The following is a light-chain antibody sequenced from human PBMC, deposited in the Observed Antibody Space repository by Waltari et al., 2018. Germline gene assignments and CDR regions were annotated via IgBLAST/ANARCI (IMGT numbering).Light chain of an antibody. J-gene: IGLJ2*01. CDR1: SSDIGGYKF. V-gene: IGLV2-8*01. Sequence: QSALTQPPSASGSPGQSVTISCTGTSSDIGGYKFVSWYQQHPGKAPKLMLYEVSRRPSGVPDRVYGSKSGNTASLTVSGLQAEDEADYYCSSYGGSNNLVFGGGTKLTVL. CDR2: EVS. CDR3: SSYGGSNNLV.